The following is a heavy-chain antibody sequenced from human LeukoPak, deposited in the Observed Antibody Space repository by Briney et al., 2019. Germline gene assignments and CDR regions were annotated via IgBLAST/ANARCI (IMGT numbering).Heavy chain of an antibody. J-gene: IGHJ6*03. Sequence: ASVKVSCKASGYTFTSYEINWVRQATGQGLEWMGWMNPNSGKTGYAQKFQGRVTMTRNTSISTAYMELSSLRSEDTAVYYCARGASAYCSGGSCNYYYYYYMDVWGKGTTVTISS. V-gene: IGHV1-8*01. CDR1: GYTFTSYE. CDR2: MNPNSGKT. CDR3: ARGASAYCSGGSCNYYYYYYMDV. D-gene: IGHD2-15*01.